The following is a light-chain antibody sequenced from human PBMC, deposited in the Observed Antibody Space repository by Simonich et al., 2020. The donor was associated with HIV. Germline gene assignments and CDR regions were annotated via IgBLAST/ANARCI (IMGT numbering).Light chain of an antibody. V-gene: IGKV2-30*02. J-gene: IGKJ1*01. CDR3: MQGTHWPPWT. CDR1: QSLVHSYGNTY. Sequence: DVVMTQSPLSLPVTLGQPASISCRSSQSLVHSYGNTYLNWFQQRPGHSPRRLIYKVSNRDSGVPDRFSGSGSGTDFTLKISRVEAEDVGIYYCMQGTHWPPWTFGQGTKVEIK. CDR2: KVS.